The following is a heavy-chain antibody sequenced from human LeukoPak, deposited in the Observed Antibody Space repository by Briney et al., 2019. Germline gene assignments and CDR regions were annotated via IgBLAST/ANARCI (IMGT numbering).Heavy chain of an antibody. V-gene: IGHV3-7*03. CDR1: GFTFGKYW. J-gene: IGHJ4*02. CDR3: ARDQYDTWSRRGNFDS. CDR2: IKLDGSEK. Sequence: GGSLRLSCVGSGFTFGKYWMSWVRPAPGKGLEWVANIKLDGSEKNYVDSVKGRFTISRDNTKNSLYLQMNSLRVEDTAVFYCARDQYDTWSRRGNFDSWGQGTLVIVSS. D-gene: IGHD3-3*01.